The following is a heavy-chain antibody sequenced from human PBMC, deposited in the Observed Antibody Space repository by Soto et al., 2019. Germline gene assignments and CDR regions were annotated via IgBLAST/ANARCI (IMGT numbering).Heavy chain of an antibody. CDR3: AVAKGGYTSGCPDY. D-gene: IGHD6-19*01. Sequence: EVQLLESGGGLVQPGGSLRLSCAASGFTFGSYAMTWVRQAPGKGLDRVSVISGGGGSTYYADSVKGRFTISRDNSKSTLYLQMNSLRAEDTAVYYCAVAKGGYTSGCPDYWGQGTLVTVSS. V-gene: IGHV3-23*01. CDR2: ISGGGGST. CDR1: GFTFGSYA. J-gene: IGHJ4*02.